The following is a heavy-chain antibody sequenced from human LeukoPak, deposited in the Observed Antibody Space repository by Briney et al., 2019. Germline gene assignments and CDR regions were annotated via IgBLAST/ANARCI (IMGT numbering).Heavy chain of an antibody. J-gene: IGHJ4*02. Sequence: GASVKVSCKASGGTFSSYAISWVRQAPGQGLEWMGRIIPILGIANYAQKFQGSVTITADKSTSTAYMELSSLRSEDTAVYYCARATGGDGDEYWGQGTLVTVSS. CDR1: GGTFSSYA. CDR2: IIPILGIA. D-gene: IGHD2-21*02. CDR3: ARATGGDGDEY. V-gene: IGHV1-69*04.